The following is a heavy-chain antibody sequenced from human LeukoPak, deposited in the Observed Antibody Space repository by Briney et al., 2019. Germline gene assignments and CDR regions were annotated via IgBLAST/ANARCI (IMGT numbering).Heavy chain of an antibody. J-gene: IGHJ4*02. CDR1: GGTFSSYA. Sequence: SVKVSCKASGGTFSSYAISWVRQAPGQGLEWMGRIIPIFGIANYAQKFQGRVTITADKSTSTAYMELSSLRSEDTAVYYCARDSPYYYDSSGQMTFDYWGQGTLVTVSS. CDR2: IIPIFGIA. CDR3: ARDSPYYYDSSGQMTFDY. V-gene: IGHV1-69*04. D-gene: IGHD3-22*01.